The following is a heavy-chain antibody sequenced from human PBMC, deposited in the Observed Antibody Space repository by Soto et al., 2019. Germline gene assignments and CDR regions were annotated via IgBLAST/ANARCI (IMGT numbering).Heavy chain of an antibody. D-gene: IGHD3-16*02. V-gene: IGHV1-18*01. J-gene: IGHJ4*02. Sequence: ASVKVSCKASGYTFTSYGISWVRQAPGQGLEWMGWISAYNGNTNYAQKLQGRVTMTTDTSTSTAYMELRSLRSDDTAVYYCARDRGYDYIWGSYRGYFDYWGQGTLVTVSS. CDR2: ISAYNGNT. CDR3: ARDRGYDYIWGSYRGYFDY. CDR1: GYTFTSYG.